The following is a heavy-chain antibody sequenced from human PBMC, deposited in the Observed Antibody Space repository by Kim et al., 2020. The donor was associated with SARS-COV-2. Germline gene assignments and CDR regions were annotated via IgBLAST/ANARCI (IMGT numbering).Heavy chain of an antibody. V-gene: IGHV3-48*03. D-gene: IGHD6-19*01. J-gene: IGHJ4*02. CDR1: GFNFSKYE. Sequence: GGSLRLSCVASGFNFSKYEMNWVRQAPGKGPEWVSYSSSSGRTINYADSVKGRFSISRDNAKNSLYLQMNSLRAEDTAVYYCARRLAALDYWGQGTLVTVSS. CDR2: SSSSGRTI. CDR3: ARRLAALDY.